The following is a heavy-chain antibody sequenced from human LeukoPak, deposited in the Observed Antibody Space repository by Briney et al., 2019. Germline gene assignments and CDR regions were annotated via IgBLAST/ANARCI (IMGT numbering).Heavy chain of an antibody. V-gene: IGHV4-39*01. D-gene: IGHD6-19*01. J-gene: IGHJ3*02. CDR2: IYYSGST. Sequence: SETLSLTCTVSCGSISSSSYYWGWIRQPPGKGLEWIGSIYYSGSTYYNPSLKSRVTISVDTSKNQFSLKLSSVTAADTAVYYCASLVAGFDAFDIWGQGTMVTVSS. CDR1: CGSISSSSYY. CDR3: ASLVAGFDAFDI.